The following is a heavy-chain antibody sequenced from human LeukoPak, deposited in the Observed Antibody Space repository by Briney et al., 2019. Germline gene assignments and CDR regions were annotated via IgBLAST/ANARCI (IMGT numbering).Heavy chain of an antibody. CDR3: AVDFWSGYGIRPNYYYMDV. J-gene: IGHJ6*03. V-gene: IGHV4-38-2*02. Sequence: PSETLSLTCTVSGYSISSGYYWGWIRQPPGKGLEWIGSIYHSGSTYYNPSLKSRVTISVDTSKNQFSLKLSSVTAADTAVYYCAVDFWSGYGIRPNYYYMDVWGKGTTVTVSS. D-gene: IGHD3-3*01. CDR2: IYHSGST. CDR1: GYSISSGYY.